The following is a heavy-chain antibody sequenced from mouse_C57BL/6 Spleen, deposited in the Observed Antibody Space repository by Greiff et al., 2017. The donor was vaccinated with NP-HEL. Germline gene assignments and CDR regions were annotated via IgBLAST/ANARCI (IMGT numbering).Heavy chain of an antibody. CDR2: ISSGSSTI. J-gene: IGHJ2*01. CDR3: ARWEYDRHYVDY. D-gene: IGHD2-14*01. Sequence: EVMLVESGGGLVKPGGSLKLSCAASGFTFSDYGMHWVRQAPEKGLEWVAYISSGSSTIYYADTVKGRFTISRDNAKNTLFLQMTSLRSEDTAMYYCARWEYDRHYVDYWGQGTTLTVSS. V-gene: IGHV5-17*01. CDR1: GFTFSDYG.